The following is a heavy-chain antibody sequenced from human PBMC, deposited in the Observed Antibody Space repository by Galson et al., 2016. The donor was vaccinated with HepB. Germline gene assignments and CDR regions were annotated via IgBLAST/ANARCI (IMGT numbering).Heavy chain of an antibody. J-gene: IGHJ4*02. V-gene: IGHV3-53*01. CDR1: DFTVSNNY. D-gene: IGHD3-10*01. Sequence: SLRLSCAASDFTVSNNYMLWVRQAPGKGLQWVSLIYSGGTTHYTDSVKGRFTISRDSSKNTLYLQLNSLRAEDTAMYYCATLNHYSGRHYWGPGTLVTVSS. CDR3: ATLNHYSGRHY. CDR2: IYSGGTT.